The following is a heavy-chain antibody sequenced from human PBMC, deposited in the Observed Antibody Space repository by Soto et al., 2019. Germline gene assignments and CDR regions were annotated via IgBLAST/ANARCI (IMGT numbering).Heavy chain of an antibody. V-gene: IGHV1-69*06. D-gene: IGHD3-9*01. CDR3: ARELDDILTGYHY. CDR1: GGTFSSYA. CDR2: IIPIFGTA. J-gene: IGHJ4*02. Sequence: SVKVSCKASGGTFSSYAISWVRQAPGQGLEWMGGIIPIFGTANYAQKFQGRVTITADKSTSTAYMELSSLRSEDTAVYYCARELDDILTGYHYWVQATLVTVSS.